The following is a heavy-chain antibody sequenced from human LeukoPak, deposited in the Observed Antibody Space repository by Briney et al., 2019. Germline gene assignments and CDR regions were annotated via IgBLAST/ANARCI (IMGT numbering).Heavy chain of an antibody. CDR1: GFTVSSNY. V-gene: IGHV3-53*01. J-gene: IGHJ4*02. CDR2: IYSGGST. CDR3: ARDSRSSGWFDY. D-gene: IGHD6-19*01. Sequence: GGSLRLSCAASGFTVSSNYMSWVRQAPGKGLEWVSVIYSGGSTYYADSVKGRFTISRDNSKNTLYLQMNSLRAEDTAVYYCARDSRSSGWFDYWGQGTLVTVSP.